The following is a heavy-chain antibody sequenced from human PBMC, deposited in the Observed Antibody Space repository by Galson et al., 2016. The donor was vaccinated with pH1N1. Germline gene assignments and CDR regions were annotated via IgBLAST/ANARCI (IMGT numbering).Heavy chain of an antibody. D-gene: IGHD2-2*01. Sequence: SLRLSCAASGFTFSTYWMTWVRQAPGKGLEWVANIKQDGSVKYYVDSVKGRFTISRDNSKNTLYLQMNSLRVEDTAVYYCATLGGDIVVVPDATDYYSGLDVWGQGTTVSVSS. J-gene: IGHJ6*02. CDR1: GFTFSTYW. CDR3: ATLGGDIVVVPDATDYYSGLDV. V-gene: IGHV3-7*01. CDR2: IKQDGSVK.